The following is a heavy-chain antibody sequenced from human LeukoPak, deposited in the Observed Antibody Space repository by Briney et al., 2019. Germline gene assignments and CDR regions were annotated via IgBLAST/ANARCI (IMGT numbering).Heavy chain of an antibody. V-gene: IGHV3-20*04. Sequence: GGSLRLSCAASGFTFDDYGMSWVRQAPGKGLEWVSGINWNGGSTGYADSVKGRFTISRDNAKNSLYLQMNSLRAEDTAVYYCARVRKLKEANDAFDIWGQGTMVTVSS. J-gene: IGHJ3*02. CDR1: GFTFDDYG. D-gene: IGHD1-7*01. CDR2: INWNGGST. CDR3: ARVRKLKEANDAFDI.